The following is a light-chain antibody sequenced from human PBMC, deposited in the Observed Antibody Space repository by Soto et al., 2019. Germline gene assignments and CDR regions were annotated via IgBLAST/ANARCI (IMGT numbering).Light chain of an antibody. Sequence: ETVMTQSPAALSVSPGERATLSCRASQSVSKFVAWYHQKPGQVARLLIYDASTRATGIPPRFSGSGSGTEFTLTISSLQSEDFAVYYCQQYTSWPLTFGGGTKVEIK. CDR1: QSVSKF. V-gene: IGKV3-15*01. J-gene: IGKJ4*01. CDR3: QQYTSWPLT. CDR2: DAS.